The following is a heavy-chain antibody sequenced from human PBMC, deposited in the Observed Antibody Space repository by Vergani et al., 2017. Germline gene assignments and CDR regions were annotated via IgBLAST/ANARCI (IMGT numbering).Heavy chain of an antibody. V-gene: IGHV5-51*03. CDR3: ARLWPAAIGWFDP. CDR1: GYSFSHYW. Sequence: EVQLVQSGAEVKKPGESLKIFCEGSGYSFSHYWIGWVRQLPERGLEWMGIIYPGDSQVTYSPSFRGQITISADKSISTAYLQWSSLTASDTAMYYCARLWPAAIGWFDPWGQGTLVTVSS. J-gene: IGHJ5*02. D-gene: IGHD2-2*01. CDR2: IYPGDSQV.